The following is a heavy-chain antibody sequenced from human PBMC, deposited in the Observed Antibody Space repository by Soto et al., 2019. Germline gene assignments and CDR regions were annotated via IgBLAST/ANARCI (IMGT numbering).Heavy chain of an antibody. J-gene: IGHJ5*01. CDR3: ASPYAWGSYRFDC. CDR1: GGSVSSSSYY. Sequence: SETLSLTCTVSGGSVSSSSYYWGWIRQPPGKGLEWIGNIYYSGSTYYNPSLESRVTISVDTSKNQFSLKLRSVTAADTAIYYCASPYAWGSYRFDCSGRATLVTIST. CDR2: IYYSGST. D-gene: IGHD3-16*02. V-gene: IGHV4-39*01.